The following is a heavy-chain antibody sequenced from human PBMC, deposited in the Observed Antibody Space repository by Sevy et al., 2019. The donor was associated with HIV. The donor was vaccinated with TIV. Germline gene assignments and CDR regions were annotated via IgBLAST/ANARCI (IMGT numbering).Heavy chain of an antibody. CDR1: GFTFSGFG. J-gene: IGHJ4*02. CDR2: IWYDESNE. D-gene: IGHD4-4*01. Sequence: GGSLRLSCAASGFTFSGFGMHWFRQAPGKGLEWVAVIWYDESNEYYGDSVKGRFTISRDNSKNTVYLQMNSLRVEDTALYYCAKDSSPYSNHFDYWGRGTLVTVSS. V-gene: IGHV3-33*06. CDR3: AKDSSPYSNHFDY.